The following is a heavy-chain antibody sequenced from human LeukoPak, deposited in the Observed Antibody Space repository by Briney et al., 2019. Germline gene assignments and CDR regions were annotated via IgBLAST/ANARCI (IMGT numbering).Heavy chain of an antibody. CDR1: GGTFSSYA. Sequence: ASVKVSCKASGGTFSSYAISWVRQAPGKGLEWVANIKQDGSEKNYVDSVEGRFTISRDNAKNSLYLQMNSLRAEDTAVYYCARERLLGTYWGQGTLVTVSS. J-gene: IGHJ4*02. V-gene: IGHV3-7*05. CDR2: IKQDGSEK. CDR3: ARERLLGTY. D-gene: IGHD2-15*01.